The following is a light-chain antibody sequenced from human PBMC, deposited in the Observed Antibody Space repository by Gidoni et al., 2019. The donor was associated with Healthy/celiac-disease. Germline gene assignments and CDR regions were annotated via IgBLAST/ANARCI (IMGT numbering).Light chain of an antibody. J-gene: IGKJ5*01. Sequence: EIVLTQSPATLSLSPGERATLSCRASQSVSSYLAWYQQKPGQAPRLLIYDASNRATGIPARFSGSGSGTDFTLTISSLEPEDFAVYYCQQRSNWPPRITFXXXTRLEIK. CDR1: QSVSSY. CDR3: QQRSNWPPRIT. CDR2: DAS. V-gene: IGKV3-11*01.